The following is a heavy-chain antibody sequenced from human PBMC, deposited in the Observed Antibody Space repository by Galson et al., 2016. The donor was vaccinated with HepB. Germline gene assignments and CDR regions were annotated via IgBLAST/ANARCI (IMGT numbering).Heavy chain of an antibody. CDR3: VRDSYGDCGGFGH. V-gene: IGHV4-31*03. CDR1: DVSISSGGYY. D-gene: IGHD4-17*01. CDR2: IYYSGSA. Sequence: TLSLTCTVSDVSISSGGYYWSWIRQRPGMGLEWIGYIYYSGSAYYNPSLKSRVTMSLQTSDNQFSLKLISVTAADTAVYYCVRDSYGDCGGFGHWGQGTLVTVSS. J-gene: IGHJ4*02.